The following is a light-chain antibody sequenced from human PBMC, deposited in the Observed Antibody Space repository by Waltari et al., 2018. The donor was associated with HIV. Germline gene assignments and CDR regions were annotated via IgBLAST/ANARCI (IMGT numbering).Light chain of an antibody. V-gene: IGLV1-40*01. Sequence: QCVLTQPPSVSGAPGQRVTISCTGSTSNIGADYDVHWYQQIPGTAPKLLISGNKNRPSGVPDRFSASKSGTSASLTITGLQAEDEADYFCQSYDITLSASVVFGGGTKLTVL. CDR3: QSYDITLSASVV. J-gene: IGLJ2*01. CDR2: GNK. CDR1: TSNIGADYD.